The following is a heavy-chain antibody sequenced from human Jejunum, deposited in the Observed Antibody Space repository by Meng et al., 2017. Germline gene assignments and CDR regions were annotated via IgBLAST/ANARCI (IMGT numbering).Heavy chain of an antibody. CDR3: AKDRLGGADNLDS. D-gene: IGHD3-16*01. V-gene: IGHV3-30*18. CDR1: GFSFSSNG. J-gene: IGHJ4*02. Sequence: QVQLVESGGGVVQPGKSLRRSCAASGFSFSSNGMHWVRQAPGKGLEWVAVILFDGSYKYYADSVKGRFTISRDNSNSTLYLQMNSLRTEDTAVYYCAKDRLGGADNLDSWGQGTLVTVSS. CDR2: ILFDGSYK.